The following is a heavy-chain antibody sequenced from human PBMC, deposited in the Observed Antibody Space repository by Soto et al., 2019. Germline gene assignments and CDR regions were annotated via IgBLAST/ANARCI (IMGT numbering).Heavy chain of an antibody. CDR1: GFTVSSNY. J-gene: IGHJ3*02. CDR3: ARDAGGGDQDGFDI. D-gene: IGHD2-21*02. V-gene: IGHV3-53*05. Sequence: GGSLRLSCAASGFTVSSNYMSWVRQAPGKGLEWVSVIYSGGSTYYADSVKGRFTISRDNSKNTLYLQMNSLRTEDTAMYYCARDAGGGDQDGFDIWGQGTMVTVSS. CDR2: IYSGGST.